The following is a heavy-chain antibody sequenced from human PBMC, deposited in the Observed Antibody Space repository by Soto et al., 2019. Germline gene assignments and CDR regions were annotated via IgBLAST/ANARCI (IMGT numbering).Heavy chain of an antibody. Sequence: EVQLLESEGGLVQPGGSLRLSCTASGVTISTYAMNWVRQAPGKGLEWVSTISDTGGATFYAGSVKGRFTISRDNSKNTVYLQMRSLRVEDTAVYSCAIGRRKKSGSNTWFDPWGRGTLVTVSS. CDR3: AIGRRKKSGSNTWFDP. CDR1: GVTISTYA. CDR2: ISDTGGAT. J-gene: IGHJ5*02. V-gene: IGHV3-23*01. D-gene: IGHD3-3*01.